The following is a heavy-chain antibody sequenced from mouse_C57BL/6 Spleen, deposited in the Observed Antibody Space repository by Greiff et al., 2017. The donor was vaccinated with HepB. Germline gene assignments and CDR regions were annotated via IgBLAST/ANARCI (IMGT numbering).Heavy chain of an antibody. Sequence: QVQLKESGPELVKPGASVKISCKASGYAFSSSWMNWVKQRPGKGLEWIGRIYPGEGDTNYNGKFKGKATLTADKSSSTAYMQLSSLTSEDSAVYFCAGGDEGTTWGQGTTLTGSS. D-gene: IGHD2-13*01. V-gene: IGHV1-82*01. CDR1: GYAFSSSW. J-gene: IGHJ2*01. CDR3: AGGDEGTT. CDR2: IYPGEGDT.